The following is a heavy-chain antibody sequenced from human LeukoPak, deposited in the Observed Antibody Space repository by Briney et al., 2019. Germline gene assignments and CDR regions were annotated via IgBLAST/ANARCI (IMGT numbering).Heavy chain of an antibody. CDR3: ARVRDDYFFDY. D-gene: IGHD3-3*01. Sequence: SETLSLTCTVSGDSITTSGYYWSWIRRHPGAGLEWIAYIHYIGNTYYNPSLESRVTMSIDTSSNQFSLNVASVTAADTAVHFCARVRDDYFFDYWGQGILVTVSS. CDR2: IHYIGNT. J-gene: IGHJ4*02. CDR1: GDSITTSGYY. V-gene: IGHV4-31*03.